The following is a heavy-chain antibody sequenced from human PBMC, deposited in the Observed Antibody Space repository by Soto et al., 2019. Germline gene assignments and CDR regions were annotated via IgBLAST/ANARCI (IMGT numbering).Heavy chain of an antibody. CDR1: GGTINNFA. J-gene: IGHJ6*02. CDR2: IIPIFGTA. Sequence: QVQLVQSGAEVKKPGSSVKVSCKASGGTINNFAISWVRQAPGQGLEWMGGIIPIFGTANYAQKFQDRITITADESTSTAYMELSSLRSEDTAVYYCARGVLVRYGCTTYYYYYGMDVWGQGTTVTVSS. CDR3: ARGVLVRYGCTTYYYYYGMDV. D-gene: IGHD4-17*01. V-gene: IGHV1-69*01.